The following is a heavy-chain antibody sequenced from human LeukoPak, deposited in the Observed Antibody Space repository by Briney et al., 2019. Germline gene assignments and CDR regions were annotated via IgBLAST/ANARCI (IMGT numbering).Heavy chain of an antibody. CDR3: ARGDGSYSD. D-gene: IGHD2-15*01. V-gene: IGHV4-38-2*01. J-gene: IGHJ4*02. CDR1: GYSISSGYY. CDR2: VFHSGSA. Sequence: SETLSLTCGVSGYSISSGYYWGWIRQPPGKGLEWIGSVFHSGSASSYPSLKSRVTISVDTSKNQFSLKPSSVTAADTAVYYCARGDGSYSDWGQGTLVTVSS.